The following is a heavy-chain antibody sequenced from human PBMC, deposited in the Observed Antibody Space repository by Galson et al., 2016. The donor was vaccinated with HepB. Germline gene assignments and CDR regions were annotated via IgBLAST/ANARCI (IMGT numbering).Heavy chain of an antibody. CDR3: ARQTNFYHGMNV. CDR2: IYPGDSDV. J-gene: IGHJ6*02. V-gene: IGHV5-51*01. Sequence: QSGAEVTKPGESLKISCKASGSTFASYWIGWVRQTPGKGLEWVGIIYPGDSDVRYSPSFQGRVTISADRSITTAYLQWRSLEASDTAIYYCARQTNFYHGMNVWGQGTTVIVSS. CDR1: GSTFASYW.